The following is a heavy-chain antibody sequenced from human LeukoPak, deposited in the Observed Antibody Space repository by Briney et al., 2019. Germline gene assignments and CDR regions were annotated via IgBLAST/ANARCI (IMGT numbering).Heavy chain of an antibody. CDR2: IYNSGSP. J-gene: IGHJ4*02. CDR3: ARDHTGNGHFDY. CDR1: GDSIISGGYH. Sequence: SSETLSLTCTVSGDSIISGGYHWSWIRQHPGKGLEWIGHIYNSGSPFYNTSLKSRVTISVDTSKNQFSLKLSSVTAADTAVYFCARDHTGNGHFDYWGQGTLVTVSS. D-gene: IGHD1-1*01. V-gene: IGHV4-31*03.